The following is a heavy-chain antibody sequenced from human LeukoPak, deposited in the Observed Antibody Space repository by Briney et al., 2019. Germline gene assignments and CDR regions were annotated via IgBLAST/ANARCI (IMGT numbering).Heavy chain of an antibody. D-gene: IGHD3-22*01. V-gene: IGHV3-23*01. CDR1: GFPFSSYA. Sequence: GGSLRLSCAASGFPFSSYATSWVRQAPGKGLEWVSAISVSGGSTYYADSVKGRFTISRDNSKNTLYLQMNSLRAEDTAVYYCAKVLPSYYYDSSGPSDYWGQGTLVNVSS. CDR2: ISVSGGST. J-gene: IGHJ4*02. CDR3: AKVLPSYYYDSSGPSDY.